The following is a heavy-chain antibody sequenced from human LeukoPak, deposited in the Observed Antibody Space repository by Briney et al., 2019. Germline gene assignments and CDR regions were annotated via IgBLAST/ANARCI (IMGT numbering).Heavy chain of an antibody. J-gene: IGHJ4*02. CDR2: ISSSGSTI. CDR3: ARTKVGATSYFDY. D-gene: IGHD1-26*01. Sequence: PGGSLRLSCAASGFTFSSYEMNWVRQAPGKGLEWVSYISSSGSTIYYADSVKGRFTISRDNAKNSLYLQMNSLRAEDTALYYCARTKVGATSYFDYWGQGTLVTVSS. CDR1: GFTFSSYE. V-gene: IGHV3-48*03.